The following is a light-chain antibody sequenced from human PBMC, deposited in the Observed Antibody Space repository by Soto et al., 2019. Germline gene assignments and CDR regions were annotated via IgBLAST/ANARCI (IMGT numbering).Light chain of an antibody. V-gene: IGKV1-5*01. CDR2: DAS. Sequence: DIQMTQSPSTLSASVRDIFTIPCRASQSISSWLAWYQQKPGKAPKLLIYDASSLESGVPSRFSGSGSGTEFTLTISSLQPDDFATYYCQQYNSYATFGQGTKVDIK. CDR3: QQYNSYAT. J-gene: IGKJ1*01. CDR1: QSISSW.